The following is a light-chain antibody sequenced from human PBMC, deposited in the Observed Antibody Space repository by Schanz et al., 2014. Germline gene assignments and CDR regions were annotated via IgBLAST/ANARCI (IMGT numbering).Light chain of an antibody. J-gene: IGLJ3*02. CDR3: LSYDTSLGGRHWV. Sequence: QSALTQPPSASGSPGQSVTISCTGTSSDVGGYNFVSWYQQHPGKAPKLMIYEVSNRPSGVPDRFSGSKSGNTASLTVSGLQAEDEADYYCLSYDTSLGGRHWVFGGGTKLTVL. CDR2: EVS. V-gene: IGLV2-8*01. CDR1: SSDVGGYNF.